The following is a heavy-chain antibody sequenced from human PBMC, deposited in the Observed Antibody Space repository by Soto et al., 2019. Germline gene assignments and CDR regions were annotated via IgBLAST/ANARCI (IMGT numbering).Heavy chain of an antibody. Sequence: SEILSLTCTVSGGSISSGGYDWSWIRQHPGKGLEWIGYIYYSASTYYNPSLKSRVTISVDTSKNQFSLKLSSVTAADTAVYYCAYGRGVIRPNFDYWGQGTLVTVSS. CDR1: GGSISSGGYD. CDR2: IYYSAST. D-gene: IGHD3-10*01. J-gene: IGHJ4*02. V-gene: IGHV4-31*03. CDR3: AYGRGVIRPNFDY.